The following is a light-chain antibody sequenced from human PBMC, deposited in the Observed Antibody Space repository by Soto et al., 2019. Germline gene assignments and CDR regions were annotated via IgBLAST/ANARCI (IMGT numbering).Light chain of an antibody. CDR3: QQFASSPLT. CDR2: CAS. V-gene: IGKV3-20*01. Sequence: VLTQSPGTAAFSPGGRATLSCCASQSLSSYLAWYQRKAGQAPRLLIYCASSRATGIPDRFSGSGSGTDFTLTISRVEPEDFAVYHCQQFASSPLTFGQGTKVDIK. J-gene: IGKJ1*01. CDR1: QSLSSY.